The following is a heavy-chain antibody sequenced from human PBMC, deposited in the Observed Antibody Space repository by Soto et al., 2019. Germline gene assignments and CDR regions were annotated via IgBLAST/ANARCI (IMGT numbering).Heavy chain of an antibody. V-gene: IGHV1-46*01. CDR3: ASDLAAGDY. CDR2: FNPTSGST. D-gene: IGHD6-13*01. CDR1: GYTFINYY. J-gene: IGHJ4*02. Sequence: QVQLVQSGAEVKKPGASVKLSCKASGYTFINYYIHWVRQAPGQWLEWMGIFNPTSGSTNYAQKSHGRVTLTMDTSTRTVYMALSRLRFDDTAVYYCASDLAAGDYWGQGTLVTVSS.